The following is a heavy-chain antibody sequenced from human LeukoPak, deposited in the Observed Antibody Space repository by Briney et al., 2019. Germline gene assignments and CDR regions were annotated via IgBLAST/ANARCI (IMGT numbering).Heavy chain of an antibody. J-gene: IGHJ4*02. Sequence: GGSLRLSCAASGFTFSSYSMNWVRQAPGKGLEWVSNINDNGGQRHYADSVKGRFTISRDNSKNTVFLQMDSLRAEDTAVYYCAKTQWKVGATDYFDYWGQGILVTVSS. CDR1: GFTFSSYS. CDR3: AKTQWKVGATDYFDY. V-gene: IGHV3-23*01. CDR2: INDNGGQR. D-gene: IGHD1-26*01.